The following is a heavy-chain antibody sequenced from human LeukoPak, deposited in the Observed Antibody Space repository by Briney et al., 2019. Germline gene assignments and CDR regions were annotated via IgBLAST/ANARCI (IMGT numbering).Heavy chain of an antibody. V-gene: IGHV3-21*01. Sequence: PGGSLRLSCAASGFTFSYYTMCWVRQAPGKGLEWVSSISSTGSSIYYADSVKGRFTISRDNAKNSLYLQMSSLRVEDTAVYYCARDDVAWNDVHWFDPWGQGTLVTVSS. D-gene: IGHD1-1*01. J-gene: IGHJ5*02. CDR2: ISSTGSSI. CDR3: ARDDVAWNDVHWFDP. CDR1: GFTFSYYT.